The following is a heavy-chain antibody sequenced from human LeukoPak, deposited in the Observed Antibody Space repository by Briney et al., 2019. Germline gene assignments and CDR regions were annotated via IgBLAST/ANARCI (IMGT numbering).Heavy chain of an antibody. CDR2: ISGSGGST. V-gene: IGHV3-23*01. CDR3: AKLFLYYDYVWGSYRPFDY. J-gene: IGHJ4*02. D-gene: IGHD3-16*02. CDR1: GFTFSSYA. Sequence: GGSLRLSCAASGFTFSSYAMSWVRQAPGKGLESVSAISGSGGSTYYADSVKGRFTISRDNSKNTLYLQMNSLRAEDTAVYYCAKLFLYYDYVWGSYRPFDYWGQGTLVTVSS.